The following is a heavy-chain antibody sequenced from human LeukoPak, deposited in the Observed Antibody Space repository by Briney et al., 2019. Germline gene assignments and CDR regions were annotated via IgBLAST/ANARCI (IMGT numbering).Heavy chain of an antibody. D-gene: IGHD5-18*01. J-gene: IGHJ4*02. CDR3: ARHRRNPRGYSYGSGDY. Sequence: PSETLSLTCAVYGGSFSGYYWSWIRQPPGKGLEWIGEINHSGSTNYNPSLKSRVTISVDTSKNQFSLKLSSVTAADTAVYYCARHRRNPRGYSYGSGDYWGQGTLVTVSS. CDR1: GGSFSGYY. V-gene: IGHV4-34*01. CDR2: INHSGST.